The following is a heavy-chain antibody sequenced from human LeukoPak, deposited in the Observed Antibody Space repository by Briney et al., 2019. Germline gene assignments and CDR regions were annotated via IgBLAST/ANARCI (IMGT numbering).Heavy chain of an antibody. J-gene: IGHJ4*02. Sequence: GASVKVSFKASGYTFTSYGISWVRQAPGQGLEWMGWISAYNGNTNYAQKLQGRVTMTTDTSTSTAYMELRSLRSDDTAVYYCARDSPTYSSGHFDYWGQGTLVTVSS. CDR1: GYTFTSYG. CDR3: ARDSPTYSSGHFDY. CDR2: ISAYNGNT. V-gene: IGHV1-18*01. D-gene: IGHD6-19*01.